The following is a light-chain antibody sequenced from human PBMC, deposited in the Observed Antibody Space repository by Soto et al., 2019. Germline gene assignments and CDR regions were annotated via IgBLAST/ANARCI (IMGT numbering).Light chain of an antibody. J-gene: IGKJ1*01. CDR2: KAS. CDR3: QQYNTYCT. V-gene: IGKV1-5*03. Sequence: DIQMTQSPSTLWGSVGDRRTITCRASQTISSWLAWYQQKPGKAPKLLIYKASTLKSGVPSRLSGSGSGTEFTLTIRSLQPDDFATYDCQQYNTYCTFGQGTKVDI. CDR1: QTISSW.